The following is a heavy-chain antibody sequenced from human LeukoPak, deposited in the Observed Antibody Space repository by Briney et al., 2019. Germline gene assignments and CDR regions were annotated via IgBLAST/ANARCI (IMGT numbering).Heavy chain of an antibody. CDR3: ASRVGIAAFN. V-gene: IGHV1-2*02. CDR2: INPNSGGT. D-gene: IGHD6-13*01. Sequence: ASVKVSCKASGYTFTSYDINWVRQATGQGLEWMGWINPNSGGTNYAQKFQGRVTMTRDTSISTAYMELSRLRSDDTAVYYCASRVGIAAFNWGQGTLVTVSS. CDR1: GYTFTSYD. J-gene: IGHJ4*02.